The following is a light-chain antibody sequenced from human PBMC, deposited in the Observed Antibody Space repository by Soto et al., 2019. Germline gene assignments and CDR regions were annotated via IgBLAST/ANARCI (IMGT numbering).Light chain of an antibody. J-gene: IGLJ1*01. Sequence: QSVLTQPPSVSAAPGQEVTISCSGGSSNIGNDYVSWYQQLPGTAPKLLIYENYKRPSGIPDRFSGSKFGTSATLGITGLQTGDEADYYCGTWDSSLSGLYVFGTGTKVTVL. CDR2: ENY. CDR3: GTWDSSLSGLYV. V-gene: IGLV1-51*02. CDR1: SSNIGNDY.